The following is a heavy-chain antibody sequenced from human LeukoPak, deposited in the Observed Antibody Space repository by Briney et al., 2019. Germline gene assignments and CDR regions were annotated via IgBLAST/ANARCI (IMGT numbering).Heavy chain of an antibody. CDR1: GFIFGSYA. Sequence: QPGGSLRLSCEASGFIFGSYAMNWVRQAPGKGLEWDALIIGNGGTKYYADSVKGRFTISRDNYKEILYLQMNSLRVEDTAVYYCAKVHSFSLEQYYFDYWGQGALVTVSS. CDR3: AKVHSFSLEQYYFDY. D-gene: IGHD1-26*01. J-gene: IGHJ4*02. V-gene: IGHV3-23*01. CDR2: IIGNGGTK.